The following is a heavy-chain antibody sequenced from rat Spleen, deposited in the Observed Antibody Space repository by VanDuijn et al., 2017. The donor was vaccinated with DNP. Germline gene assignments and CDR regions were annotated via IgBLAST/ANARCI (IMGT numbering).Heavy chain of an antibody. CDR2: ISSGGST. CDR3: TRIMYTTDYYYVD. J-gene: IGHJ2*01. Sequence: QVQLKESGPGLVQPSQTLSLTCTVSGFSLTSYGVSWVRQPPGTGLEGLAAISSGGSTYYNSALKSRLSISRDTSKSQVFLKMNSLQTEDTSIYFCTRIMYTTDYYYVDWGQGVMVTVSS. CDR1: GFSLTSYG. V-gene: IGHV2S12*01. D-gene: IGHD1-6*01.